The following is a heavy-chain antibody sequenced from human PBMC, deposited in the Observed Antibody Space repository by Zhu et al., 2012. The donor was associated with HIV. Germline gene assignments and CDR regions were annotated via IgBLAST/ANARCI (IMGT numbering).Heavy chain of an antibody. CDR2: MFHGGST. CDR3: ARAVSKSGWFGNFDY. Sequence: QVQESGPGLVKPSETLSLTCTVSGYSISSGHYWGWIRQPPGKGLEWIGNMFHGGSTYYNPSLKSRVIISGDTSKNQFSLKLSSVTAADTAVYYCARAVSKSGWFGNFDYWGQGTPVTVSS. V-gene: IGHV4-38-2*02. J-gene: IGHJ4*02. CDR1: GYSISSGHY. D-gene: IGHD6-19*01.